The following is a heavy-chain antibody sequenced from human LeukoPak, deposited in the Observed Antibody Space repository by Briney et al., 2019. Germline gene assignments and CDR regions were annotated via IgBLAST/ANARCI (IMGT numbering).Heavy chain of an antibody. CDR3: ARDAGSYGFGIDH. J-gene: IGHJ4*02. D-gene: IGHD5-18*01. CDR1: AFTFTFSTSG. V-gene: IGHV3-30*02. Sequence: TGGSLRLSCAASAFTFTFSTSGMHWVRQAPGKGLEWVAFIQYDDSEKYYADSVKGRFTISRDNAKNSLYLQMNSLRAEDTAVYYCARDAGSYGFGIDHWGQGTLVTVSS. CDR2: IQYDDSEK.